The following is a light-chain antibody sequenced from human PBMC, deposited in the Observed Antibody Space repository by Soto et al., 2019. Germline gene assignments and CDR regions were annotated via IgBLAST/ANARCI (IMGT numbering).Light chain of an antibody. CDR1: QSVSNY. CDR3: QPRNRT. Sequence: EIVLTQSPATLSLSPGERATLSCRASQSVSNYLAWYQQRPGQAPRLLIYDASIRATGVPPRFSGSGSGTSFPLNIGSLEPEDFAVYYWQPRNRTFRGGNKVDI. V-gene: IGKV3-11*01. J-gene: IGKJ4*01. CDR2: DAS.